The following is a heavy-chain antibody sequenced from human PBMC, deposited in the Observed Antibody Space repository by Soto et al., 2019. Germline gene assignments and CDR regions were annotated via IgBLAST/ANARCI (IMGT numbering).Heavy chain of an antibody. CDR3: ARVWAPVHPNWFDP. J-gene: IGHJ5*02. D-gene: IGHD4-17*01. CDR1: GFTFSSSW. Sequence: QLGGSLRLSCAASGFTFSSSWMSWVRQAPGKGLEWVANIKQDGSEKYYVDSVKGRFTISRDNATNSLYLQTNSLRAEDTAVYYCARVWAPVHPNWFDPWGQGT. V-gene: IGHV3-7*01. CDR2: IKQDGSEK.